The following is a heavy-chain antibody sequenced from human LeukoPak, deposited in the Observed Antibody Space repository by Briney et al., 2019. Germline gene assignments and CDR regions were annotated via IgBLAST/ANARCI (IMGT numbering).Heavy chain of an antibody. V-gene: IGHV4-39*07. CDR3: ARGYSIDWGWQYFPH. J-gene: IGHJ1*01. D-gene: IGHD6-19*01. CDR1: GGSISSSSYY. Sequence: SETLSLTCTVSGGSISSSSYYWGWIRQPPGKGLEWIGSIYYSGSTYYNPSLKSRVTISVDTSKNQFSLKLRSVTATDTAVYYCARGYSIDWGWQYFPHWGQGTLLTVSS. CDR2: IYYSGST.